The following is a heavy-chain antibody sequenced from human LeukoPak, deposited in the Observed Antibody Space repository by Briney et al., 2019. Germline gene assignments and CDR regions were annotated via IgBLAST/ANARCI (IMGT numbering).Heavy chain of an antibody. CDR2: ISYDGSNK. CDR3: AKEAYYDSSGPYYFDY. V-gene: IGHV3-30*18. J-gene: IGHJ4*02. CDR1: GFTFSSYG. Sequence: GGSLRLSCAASGFTFSSYGIHWIRQAPGKGLEWVAVISYDGSNKYYADSVKGRFTISRDNSKNTLYLQMNSLRAEDTAVYYCAKEAYYDSSGPYYFDYWGQGTLVTVSS. D-gene: IGHD3-22*01.